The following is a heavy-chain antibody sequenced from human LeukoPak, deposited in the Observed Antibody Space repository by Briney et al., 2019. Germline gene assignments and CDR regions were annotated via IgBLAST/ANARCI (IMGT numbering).Heavy chain of an antibody. CDR2: INHSGST. CDR3: ARESSSSWYQFGYMDV. CDR1: GGSFSGYY. J-gene: IGHJ6*03. D-gene: IGHD6-13*01. V-gene: IGHV4-34*01. Sequence: SETLSLTCAVYGGSFSGYYWSWIRQPPGKGLEWIGEINHSGSTNYNPSLKSRVTISVDTSKNQFSLKLSSVTAADTAVYYCARESSSSWYQFGYMDVWGKGTTVTVSS.